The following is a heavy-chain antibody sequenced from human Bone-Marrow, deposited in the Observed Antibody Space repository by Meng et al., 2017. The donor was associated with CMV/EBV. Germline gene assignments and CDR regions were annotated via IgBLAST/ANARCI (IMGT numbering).Heavy chain of an antibody. CDR1: GFTVSSNY. J-gene: IGHJ3*02. CDR3: ARDPAMTTVAKGAFDI. V-gene: IGHV3-66*02. Sequence: GGSLRLSCAASGFTVSSNYMSWVRQAPGKGLEWVSVIYSGGSTYYADSVKGRFTISRDNSKNTLYLQMNSLRAEDTAVYYCARDPAMTTVAKGAFDIWGQATMVTVSS. D-gene: IGHD4-23*01. CDR2: IYSGGST.